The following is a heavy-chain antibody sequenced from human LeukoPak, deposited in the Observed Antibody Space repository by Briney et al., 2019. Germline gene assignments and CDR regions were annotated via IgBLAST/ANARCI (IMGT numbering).Heavy chain of an antibody. Sequence: SVTVSCKASGGTLSSYAISWVRQAPGQGLEWMGGIIPIFGTAYCAQKFQCRVTITADESTSTAYMELSRLRSENTAVYYCARGQWFGGIGDYWGQGALVTVSS. CDR2: IIPIFGTA. CDR1: GGTLSSYA. V-gene: IGHV1-69*13. J-gene: IGHJ4*02. CDR3: ARGQWFGGIGDY. D-gene: IGHD3-10*01.